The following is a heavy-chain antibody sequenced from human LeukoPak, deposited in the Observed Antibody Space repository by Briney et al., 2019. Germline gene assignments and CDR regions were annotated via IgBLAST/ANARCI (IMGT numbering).Heavy chain of an antibody. CDR3: ARAQDFSDSSGPNYLDF. J-gene: IGHJ4*02. Sequence: SQTLSLTSTVSGGSISSGGHYWSWIRQPPGKGLEWIGYIYHSGSTYYNPSLKSRVTISIDRSKNQFSLKLSSVTAADTAVYYCARAQDFSDSSGPNYLDFWGQGILVTVSS. D-gene: IGHD3-22*01. V-gene: IGHV4-30-2*01. CDR1: GGSISSGGHY. CDR2: IYHSGST.